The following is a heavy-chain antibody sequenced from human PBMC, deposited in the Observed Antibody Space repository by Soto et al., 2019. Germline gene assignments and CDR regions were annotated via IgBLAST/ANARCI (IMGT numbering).Heavy chain of an antibody. CDR1: GDSVTKSIFW. CDR2: IYHRGNT. D-gene: IGHD4-17*01. CDR3: ARGRDYAWGD. Sequence: QVQLQQSGPGLVNPSGTLSLICAVSGDSVTKSIFWWTWGRQPPGKGLEWIGEIYHRGNTNYNPYLRSRVTISMDKSKNQFSLTLTSVTAADTAVYYCARGRDYAWGDWGQGTLVTVSS. V-gene: IGHV4-4*02. J-gene: IGHJ4*02.